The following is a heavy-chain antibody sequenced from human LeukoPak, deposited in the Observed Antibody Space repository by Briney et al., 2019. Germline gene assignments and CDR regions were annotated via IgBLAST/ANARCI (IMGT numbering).Heavy chain of an antibody. D-gene: IGHD2-2*01. V-gene: IGHV3-30*02. CDR2: IRYDGSNK. CDR1: GFTFSSYG. Sequence: GGSLRLSCAASGFTFSSYGMHWVRQAPGKGLEWVAFIRYDGSNKYYADSVKGRFTISRDNSKNTLYLQMNSLRAEDTAVYYCASRQGTSSWGDPTPDAFDIWGQGTMVTVSS. J-gene: IGHJ3*02. CDR3: ASRQGTSSWGDPTPDAFDI.